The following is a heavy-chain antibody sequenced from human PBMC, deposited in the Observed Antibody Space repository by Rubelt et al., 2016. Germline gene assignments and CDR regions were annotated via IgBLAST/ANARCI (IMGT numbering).Heavy chain of an antibody. CDR2: INRGGDT. J-gene: IGHJ4*02. D-gene: IGHD3-10*01. V-gene: IGHV4-34*01. CDR1: GGSFSGSY. CDR3: ASVIAGSGRYYKV. Sequence: QVQLQQWGAGLWKPSETLSLTCAIYGGSFSGSYWSWISQPPGKGLGWIGEINRGGDTSYNPSLKSRLPISGDTSKNQFSLKVTCGTAADTAVYYCASVIAGSGRYYKVWGQGTLVTVSS.